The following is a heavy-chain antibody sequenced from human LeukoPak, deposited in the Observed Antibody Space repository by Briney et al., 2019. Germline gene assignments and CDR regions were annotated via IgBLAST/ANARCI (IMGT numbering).Heavy chain of an antibody. V-gene: IGHV1-69*04. CDR3: ASAGSGSYYSYAFDI. CDR2: IIPILGIA. Sequence: SVKVSCKASGGTFSSYAISWVRQAPGQGLEWMGRIIPILGIANHAQKFQGRVTITADKSTSTAYMELSSLRSEDTAVCYCASAGSGSYYSYAFDIWGQGTMVTVSS. D-gene: IGHD3-10*01. J-gene: IGHJ3*02. CDR1: GGTFSSYA.